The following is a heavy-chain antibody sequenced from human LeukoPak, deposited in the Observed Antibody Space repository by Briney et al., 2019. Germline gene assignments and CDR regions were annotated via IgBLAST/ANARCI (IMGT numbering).Heavy chain of an antibody. D-gene: IGHD1-1*01. CDR3: ARDHNYAFDN. Sequence: PGGSLRLSSAASGFTFNDYYMSWIRQAPGKGLEWLSYIGIDSGNTKYADSVRGRFTISADKAKNSLYLQMNSLRVEDTAVYYCARDHNYAFDNWGQGTLVSVAS. CDR1: GFTFNDYY. V-gene: IGHV3-11*06. CDR2: IGIDSGNT. J-gene: IGHJ4*02.